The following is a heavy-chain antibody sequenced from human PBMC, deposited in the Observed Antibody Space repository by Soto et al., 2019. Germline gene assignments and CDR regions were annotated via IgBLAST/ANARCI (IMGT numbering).Heavy chain of an antibody. V-gene: IGHV3-21*01. CDR2: ISRTSSYI. J-gene: IGHJ4*02. Sequence: VQLVESGGGLVKPGGSVRLSCATSGFTFSSHSMNWVRQAPGKGLEWVSSISRTSSYIKYADSVKGRFTVSRDSAKNSLYLQMNSLRAEDTAVYYCARDNEANPQAYYSDYWGQGTLVTVSS. CDR1: GFTFSSHS. D-gene: IGHD3-10*01. CDR3: ARDNEANPQAYYSDY.